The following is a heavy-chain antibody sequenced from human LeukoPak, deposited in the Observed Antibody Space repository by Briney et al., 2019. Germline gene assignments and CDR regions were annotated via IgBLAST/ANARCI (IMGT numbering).Heavy chain of an antibody. Sequence: SETLSLTCTVSGGSISGGDYYWSWIRQPPGKGLEWIGYIYYSGSTYYNPSLKSRVTISVDTSKNQFSLKLSSVTAADTAVYYCARGDILTGYYKPPPGYWGQGTLVTVSS. CDR1: GGSISGGDYY. CDR3: ARGDILTGYYKPPPGY. J-gene: IGHJ4*02. V-gene: IGHV4-30-4*01. CDR2: IYYSGST. D-gene: IGHD3-9*01.